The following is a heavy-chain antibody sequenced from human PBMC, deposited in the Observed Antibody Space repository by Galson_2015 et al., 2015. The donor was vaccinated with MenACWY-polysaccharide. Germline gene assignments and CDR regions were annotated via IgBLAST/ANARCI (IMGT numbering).Heavy chain of an antibody. Sequence: QSGAEVKKPGESLKISCKGLGYSCTSYWIGWVRQMPGKGLEWMGIIYPGGSDARFSPSFQGQDTMSVDKSISTAYLQWNSLKASDAAIYYCARITGGEYFQYWGQGALVTV. CDR2: IYPGGSDA. V-gene: IGHV5-51*03. CDR1: GYSCTSYW. J-gene: IGHJ1*01. D-gene: IGHD3-10*01. CDR3: ARITGGEYFQY.